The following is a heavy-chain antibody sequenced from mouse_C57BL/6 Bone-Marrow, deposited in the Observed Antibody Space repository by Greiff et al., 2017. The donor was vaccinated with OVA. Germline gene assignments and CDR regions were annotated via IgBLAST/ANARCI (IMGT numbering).Heavy chain of an antibody. CDR1: GYTFTSYW. J-gene: IGHJ1*03. V-gene: IGHV1-64*01. D-gene: IGHD4-1*01. CDR2: IHPNSGST. CDR3: ARRELWYFDV. Sequence: QFQLQQPGAELVKPGASVKLSCKASGYTFTSYWMHWVKQRPGQGLEWIGMIHPNSGSTNYNEKFKSKATLTVDKSSSTAYMQLSSLTSEDSAVYYCARRELWYFDVWGTGTTVTVSS.